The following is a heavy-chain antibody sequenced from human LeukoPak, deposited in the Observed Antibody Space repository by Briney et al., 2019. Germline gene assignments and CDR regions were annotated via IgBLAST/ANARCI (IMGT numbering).Heavy chain of an antibody. Sequence: SVKVSCKASGGTFSSYAISWVRQAPGQGLEWMGRIIPIFGIANYAQKFQGSVTITADKSTSTAYMELSSLRSEDTAVYYCARELMDTAMVTGFGYWGQGTLVTVSS. CDR3: ARELMDTAMVTGFGY. J-gene: IGHJ4*02. CDR1: GGTFSSYA. D-gene: IGHD5-18*01. V-gene: IGHV1-69*04. CDR2: IIPIFGIA.